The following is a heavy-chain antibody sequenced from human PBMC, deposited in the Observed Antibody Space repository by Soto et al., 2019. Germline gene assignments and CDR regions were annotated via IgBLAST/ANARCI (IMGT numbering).Heavy chain of an antibody. V-gene: IGHV3-48*01. CDR1: GFTFSSYS. CDR3: ASYSRLVQITDPVDY. CDR2: ISSSSSTI. Sequence: GGSLRLSCAASGFTFSSYSMNWVRQAPGKGLEWVSYISSSSSTIYYADSVKGRFTISRDNAKNSLYLQMNSLRAEDTALYYCASYSRLVQITDPVDYWGQGTLVTVSS. J-gene: IGHJ4*02. D-gene: IGHD6-19*01.